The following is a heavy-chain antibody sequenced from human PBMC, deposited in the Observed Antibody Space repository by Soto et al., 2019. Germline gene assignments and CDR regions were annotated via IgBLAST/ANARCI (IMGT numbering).Heavy chain of an antibody. Sequence: ASVKVSCKASGYTFTSYGIHWVRQAPGQRLERMGWINAANGDTKYSPKFQGRVTITRDTSASTAYMELSGLRSEDTAVYYCVRRHVSATGIDWFDPWGQGTLVAVSS. CDR3: VRRHVSATGIDWFDP. D-gene: IGHD6-13*01. J-gene: IGHJ5*02. CDR2: INAANGDT. V-gene: IGHV1-3*01. CDR1: GYTFTSYG.